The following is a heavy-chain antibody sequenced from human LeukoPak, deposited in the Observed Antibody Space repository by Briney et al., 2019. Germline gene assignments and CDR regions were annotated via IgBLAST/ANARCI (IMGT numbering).Heavy chain of an antibody. V-gene: IGHV3-7*01. CDR1: GFTFSSYW. CDR2: TKQDGSET. CDR3: ARVEDYDAPDY. D-gene: IGHD4/OR15-4a*01. J-gene: IGHJ4*02. Sequence: PGGSLRLSCAASGFTFSSYWMSWVRQAPGKGLEWVANTKQDGSETYYVDSVKGRFTISRDNAKNSLYLQMHSLRAEDTAVYYCARVEDYDAPDYWGQGTLVTVSS.